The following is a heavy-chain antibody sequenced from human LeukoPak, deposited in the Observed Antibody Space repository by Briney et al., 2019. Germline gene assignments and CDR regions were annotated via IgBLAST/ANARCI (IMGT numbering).Heavy chain of an antibody. CDR2: INPGGGST. J-gene: IGHJ6*02. D-gene: IGHD6-13*01. CDR3: ASSQLIAAAGTDCYFGMDV. CDR1: GYTFTSYY. V-gene: IGHV1-46*01. Sequence: GASVKVSCKASGYTFTSYYMHWVRQAPGQGLEWMGMINPGGGSTTYAQKFQGRVTMTRDTSTSTVYMELSSLRSEDTAVYYCASSQLIAAAGTDCYFGMDVWGQGTTVTVSS.